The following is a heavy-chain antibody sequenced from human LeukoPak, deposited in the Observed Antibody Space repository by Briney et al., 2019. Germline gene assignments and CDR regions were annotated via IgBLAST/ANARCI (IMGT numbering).Heavy chain of an antibody. V-gene: IGHV4-39*01. D-gene: IGHD2-21*02. J-gene: IGHJ4*02. Sequence: PSETLSLTCTVSGESITNSGYYWGWIRQPPGKGLEWIGSIYHSGSTYYNPSLKSRVTLSVDTSKNQFSLKLFSVTAADTAVYYCARGDLKDHWGQGTLVTVSS. CDR2: IYHSGST. CDR3: ARGDLKDH. CDR1: GESITNSGYY.